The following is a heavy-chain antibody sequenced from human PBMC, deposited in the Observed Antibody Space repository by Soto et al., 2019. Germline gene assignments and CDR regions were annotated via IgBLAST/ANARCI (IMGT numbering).Heavy chain of an antibody. D-gene: IGHD2-2*01. J-gene: IGHJ6*03. CDR3: ARDHPHCSSTSCYEDYYYYYCMDV. V-gene: IGHV1-18*01. Sequence: GASGKVSSKASGYTFTSYDISWVRQAPGQGLEWMGWISAYNGNTNYAQKLQGRVTMTTDTSTSTAYMELRSLRSDDTAVYYCARDHPHCSSTSCYEDYYYYYCMDVWGKGTTVTVSS. CDR1: GYTFTSYD. CDR2: ISAYNGNT.